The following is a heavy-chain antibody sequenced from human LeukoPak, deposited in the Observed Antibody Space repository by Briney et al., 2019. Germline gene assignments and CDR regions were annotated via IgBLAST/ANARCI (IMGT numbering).Heavy chain of an antibody. D-gene: IGHD1-26*01. Sequence: ASVKVSCKASGYTFTGYYMHWVRQATGQGLEWMGWMNPNSGNTGYAQKFQGRVTMTRNTSISTAYMELSSLRSEDTAVYYCARGLRGSYSGDYFDYWGQGTLVTVSS. V-gene: IGHV1-8*02. CDR1: GYTFTGYY. CDR3: ARGLRGSYSGDYFDY. CDR2: MNPNSGNT. J-gene: IGHJ4*02.